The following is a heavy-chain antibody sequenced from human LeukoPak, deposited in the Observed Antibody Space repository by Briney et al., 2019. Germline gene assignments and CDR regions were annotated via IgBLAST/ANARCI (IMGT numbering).Heavy chain of an antibody. D-gene: IGHD2/OR15-2a*01. V-gene: IGHV3-23*01. Sequence: GGSLRLSCAASEFTFSSYAMQWVRQPPGKGLEWVSGISASGGNTWYADSVKGRFTISRDNSKNTLYLQMNSLRAEDTAVYYCAKYVSARGPPYALAVWGQGTTVTVSS. J-gene: IGHJ6*02. CDR3: AKYVSARGPPYALAV. CDR2: ISASGGNT. CDR1: EFTFSSYA.